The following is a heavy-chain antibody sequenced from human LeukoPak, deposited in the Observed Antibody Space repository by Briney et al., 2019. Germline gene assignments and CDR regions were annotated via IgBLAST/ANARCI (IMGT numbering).Heavy chain of an antibody. J-gene: IGHJ4*02. D-gene: IGHD3-22*01. CDR1: GFIFNDYA. Sequence: GGSLRLSCAASGFIFNDYAMNWARQAPGKGLEWVAVIWYDGTNKYYADSVKGRFTISRDNSKNTLFLQMNSLRAEDTAVYYCARAAYDSSGYLTLWGQGTLVTVSS. CDR2: IWYDGTNK. CDR3: ARAAYDSSGYLTL. V-gene: IGHV3-33*08.